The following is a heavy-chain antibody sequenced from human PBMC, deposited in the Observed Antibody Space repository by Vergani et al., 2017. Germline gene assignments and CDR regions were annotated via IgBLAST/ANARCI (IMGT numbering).Heavy chain of an antibody. V-gene: IGHV1-18*01. CDR3: ARDVSSGYYSYYYYYYMDV. Sequence: QVQLVQSGAEVKKPGASVKVSCKASGYTFTSYGISWVRQAPVQGLEWMGWISAYNGNTNYAQKLQGRVTMTTDTSTSTAYMELRSLRSDDTAVYYCARDVSSGYYSYYYYYYMDVWGKGTTVTVSS. CDR1: GYTFTSYG. J-gene: IGHJ6*03. D-gene: IGHD3-22*01. CDR2: ISAYNGNT.